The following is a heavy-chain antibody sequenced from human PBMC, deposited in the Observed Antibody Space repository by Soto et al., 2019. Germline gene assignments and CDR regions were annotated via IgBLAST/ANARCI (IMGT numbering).Heavy chain of an antibody. Sequence: SETLSLTCTVSGGSITNSNYYWGWIRQPPGQGLEWIGSIYYSGSTYYNPSLKSRVTISVDTSKNQFSLKLSSVTAADTAVYYCARQGGVVLVPAAMSVWFDPWGQGTLVTVSS. CDR3: ARQGGVVLVPAAMSVWFDP. J-gene: IGHJ5*02. V-gene: IGHV4-39*01. D-gene: IGHD2-2*01. CDR1: GGSITNSNYY. CDR2: IYYSGST.